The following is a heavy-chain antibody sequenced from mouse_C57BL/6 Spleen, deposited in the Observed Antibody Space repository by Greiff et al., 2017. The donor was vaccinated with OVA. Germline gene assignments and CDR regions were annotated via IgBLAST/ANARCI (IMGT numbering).Heavy chain of an antibody. CDR2: IYPGDGAT. CDR3: ARWGSSGYVGAMDY. D-gene: IGHD3-2*02. Sequence: VQLQQSGAELVKPGASVKISCKASGYAFSSYWMNWVKQRPGKGLEWIGQIYPGDGATNYNGKFKGKATLTADKSSSTAYMQLSSLTSEDSAVYFCARWGSSGYVGAMDYWGQGTSVTVSS. CDR1: GYAFSSYW. V-gene: IGHV1-80*01. J-gene: IGHJ4*01.